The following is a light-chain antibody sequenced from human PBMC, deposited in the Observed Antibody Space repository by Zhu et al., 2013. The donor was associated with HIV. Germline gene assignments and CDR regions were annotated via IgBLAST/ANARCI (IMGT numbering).Light chain of an antibody. V-gene: IGLV1-44*01. J-gene: IGLJ2*01. CDR3: TSYTTSTTLL. Sequence: QSVLTQPPSVSGTPGQRVTISCSGSDSNIGSNTVSWYQQLPGTAPKLLIYSNDQRPSGVPDRFSGSQSGTSASLAISGLQAEDEADYYCTSYTTSTTLLFGGGTKLTVL. CDR2: SND. CDR1: DSNIGSNT.